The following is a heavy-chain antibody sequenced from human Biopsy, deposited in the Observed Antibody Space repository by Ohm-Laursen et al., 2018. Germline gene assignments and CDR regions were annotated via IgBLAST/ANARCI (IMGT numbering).Heavy chain of an antibody. Sequence: SLRLSCSASGFSLSDYWIHWVRQSPGKGLEWVSRIISVGSNTRDVDSVKGRFTISRDNAENTSNLQMNSLTAEAAAVYYCARGRGAPPTNFYYSGMDVWGQGTTVTVSS. V-gene: IGHV3-74*01. J-gene: IGHJ6*02. D-gene: IGHD3-10*01. CDR3: ARGRGAPPTNFYYSGMDV. CDR1: GFSLSDYW. CDR2: IISVGSNT.